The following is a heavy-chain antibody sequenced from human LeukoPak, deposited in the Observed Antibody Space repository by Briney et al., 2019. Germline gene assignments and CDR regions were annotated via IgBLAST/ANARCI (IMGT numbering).Heavy chain of an antibody. CDR2: ISPSTTHI. CDR3: ARGGHGAADQ. CDR1: GFTFSDYY. V-gene: IGHV3-11*05. Sequence: SGGSLRLSCAASGFTFSDYYMSWSRQAPGKGLEWLSYISPSTTHISYADSVKGRFTISRDNAKNLLYLQMNSLRAEDTAVYYCARGGHGAADQWGQGTLVTVSS. J-gene: IGHJ5*02. D-gene: IGHD1-26*01.